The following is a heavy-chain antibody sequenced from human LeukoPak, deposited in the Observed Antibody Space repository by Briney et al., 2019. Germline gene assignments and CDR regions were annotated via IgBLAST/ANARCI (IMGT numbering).Heavy chain of an antibody. V-gene: IGHV4-4*07. CDR2: IYTSGRT. J-gene: IGHJ3*02. Sequence: SETLSLTSTVSGGSICSYYWSWIGQPAGQGLEWIGRIYTSGRTNYNPSLKRRVIMSVVTSTNQFSLKLSSVTAADTAVYYCARDHGSRGSSWLEWAAFDIWCQGTMVTVSS. CDR3: ARDHGSRGSSWLEWAAFDI. CDR1: GGSICSYY. D-gene: IGHD6-13*01.